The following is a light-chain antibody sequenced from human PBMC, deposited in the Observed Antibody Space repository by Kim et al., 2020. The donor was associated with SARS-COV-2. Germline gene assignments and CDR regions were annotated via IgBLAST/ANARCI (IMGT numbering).Light chain of an antibody. CDR2: KAS. CDR3: QQYNSYPWT. CDR1: QSISSW. J-gene: IGKJ1*01. Sequence: ASVGDRVTITCRASQSISSWLAWYQQKPGKAPKLLIYKASILESGVPSRFSGSGSGTEFTLTISSLQPDDFATYYCQQYNSYPWTFGQGTKVDIK. V-gene: IGKV1-5*03.